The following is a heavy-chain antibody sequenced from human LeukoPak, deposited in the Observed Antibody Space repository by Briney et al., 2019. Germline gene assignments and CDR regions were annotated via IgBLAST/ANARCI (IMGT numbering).Heavy chain of an antibody. CDR3: ARTPILAYSGGDCQSNWFNP. CDR2: INPNSGSR. V-gene: IGHV1-2*06. J-gene: IGHJ5*02. Sequence: ASVKVSCKASGYTFTGYYMHWVRQAPGQGLEWMGRINPNSGSRNYARRIQGKITMTRDTPISTANLELSRLRSNDTAVYYCARTPILAYSGGDCQSNWFNPGGQGTLVT. D-gene: IGHD2-21*02. CDR1: GYTFTGYY.